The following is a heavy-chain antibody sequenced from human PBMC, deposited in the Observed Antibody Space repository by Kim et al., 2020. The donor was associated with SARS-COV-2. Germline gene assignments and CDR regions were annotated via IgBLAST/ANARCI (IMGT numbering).Heavy chain of an antibody. D-gene: IGHD3-9*01. V-gene: IGHV4-34*01. CDR2: INHSGST. CDR3: ASLNARGRKHYDILTGYRRPLDAFDI. CDR1: GGSFSGYY. Sequence: SETLSLTCAVYGGSFSGYYWSWIRQPPGKGLEWIGEINHSGSTHYNPSLKSRVTISVDTSKNQFSLKLSSVTAADTAVYYCASLNARGRKHYDILTGYRRPLDAFDIWGQGTMVTVSS. J-gene: IGHJ3*02.